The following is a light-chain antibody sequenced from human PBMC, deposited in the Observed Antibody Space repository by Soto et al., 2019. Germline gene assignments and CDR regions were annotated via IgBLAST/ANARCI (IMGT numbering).Light chain of an antibody. CDR2: DVS. CDR3: SSYTRSSTLV. V-gene: IGLV2-14*01. CDR1: SSDVGGYNY. J-gene: IGLJ1*01. Sequence: ALTQPASVSGSPGQSITISCTGTSSDVGGYNYVSWYQQHPGKAPKLMIYDVSNRPSGVSNRFSGSKSGNTASLTISGLKHEDEADYYCSSYTRSSTLVFGTGTKVXVL.